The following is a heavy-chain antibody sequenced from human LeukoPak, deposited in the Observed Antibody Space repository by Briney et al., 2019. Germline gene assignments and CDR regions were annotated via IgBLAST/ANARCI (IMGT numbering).Heavy chain of an antibody. CDR3: AREEEFQDAFDI. D-gene: IGHD3-10*01. CDR2: ISAYNGNT. CDR1: GYTFTSYG. J-gene: IGHJ3*02. V-gene: IGHV1-18*01. Sequence: ASVKVSCKASGYTFTSYGISWVRQAPGQGLEWMGWISAYNGNTNYAQKLQGRVTMTTDTSTSAAYMELRSLRSDDTAVYYCAREEEFQDAFDIWGQGTMVTVSS.